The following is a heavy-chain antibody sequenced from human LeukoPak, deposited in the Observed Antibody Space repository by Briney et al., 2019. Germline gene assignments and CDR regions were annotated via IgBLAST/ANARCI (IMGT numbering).Heavy chain of an antibody. CDR2: ITFSGGTT. D-gene: IGHD5-24*01. Sequence: GGSLRLSCVVSGFPISTYTTTWDRQTPEKGLEWVSSITFSGGTTYYADSVRGRFTISRDDSENTLYLQMTSLRVEDTAVYYCARAQGTTNGLLDNWGQGVLVTVSS. V-gene: IGHV3-23*01. CDR3: ARAQGTTNGLLDN. CDR1: GFPISTYT. J-gene: IGHJ4*02.